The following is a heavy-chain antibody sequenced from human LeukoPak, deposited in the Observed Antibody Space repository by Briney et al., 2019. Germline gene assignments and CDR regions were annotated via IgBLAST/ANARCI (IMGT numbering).Heavy chain of an antibody. V-gene: IGHV4-39*07. J-gene: IGHJ4*02. CDR3: ARDMGYGDPFDC. Sequence: SETLSLTCTVSGGSISSSSYYWGWIRQPPGKGLEWIGSIYYSGSTNYNPSLKSRVTISVDTSKNQFSLKLSSVTAADTAVYYCARDMGYGDPFDCWGQGTLVTVSS. D-gene: IGHD4-17*01. CDR1: GGSISSSSYY. CDR2: IYYSGST.